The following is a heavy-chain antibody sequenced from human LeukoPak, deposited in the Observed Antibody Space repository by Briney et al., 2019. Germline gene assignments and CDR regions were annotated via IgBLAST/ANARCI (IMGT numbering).Heavy chain of an antibody. CDR1: GFTVSSNY. CDR3: ARDRSSGWSYDAFDI. D-gene: IGHD6-19*01. CDR2: ISGSGGST. Sequence: GGSLRLSCAASGFTVSSNYMSWVRQAPGKGLEWVSAISGSGGSTYYADSVKGRFTISRDNSKNTLYLQMNSLRAEDTAVYYCARDRSSGWSYDAFDIWGQGTMVTVSS. J-gene: IGHJ3*02. V-gene: IGHV3-53*01.